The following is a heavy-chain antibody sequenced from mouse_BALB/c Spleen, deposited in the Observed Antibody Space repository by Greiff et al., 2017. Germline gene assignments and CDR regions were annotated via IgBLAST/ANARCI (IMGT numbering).Heavy chain of an antibody. D-gene: IGHD4-1*01. Sequence: EVMLVESGPSLVKPSQTLSLTCSVTGDSITSGYWNWIRKFPGNKLEYMGYISYSGSTYYNPSLKSRISITRDTSKNQYYLQLNSVTTEDTATYYCARGGDWDWYFDVWGAGTTVTVAS. CDR2: ISYSGST. CDR3: ARGGDWDWYFDV. V-gene: IGHV3-8*02. CDR1: GDSITSGY. J-gene: IGHJ1*01.